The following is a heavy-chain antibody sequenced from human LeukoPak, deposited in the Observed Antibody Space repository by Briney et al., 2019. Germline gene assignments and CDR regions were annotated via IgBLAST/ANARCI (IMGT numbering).Heavy chain of an antibody. V-gene: IGHV1-69*04. CDR2: IIPILGIA. D-gene: IGHD5-18*01. Sequence: SVKVSCKASGGTFSSYAISWVRQAPGQGLEWMGRIIPILGIANYAQKFQGRVTITADKSTSTAYMELSSLRSEDTAVYYCARPVDTAMADAFDIWGQGTMVTVSS. CDR3: ARPVDTAMADAFDI. J-gene: IGHJ3*02. CDR1: GGTFSSYA.